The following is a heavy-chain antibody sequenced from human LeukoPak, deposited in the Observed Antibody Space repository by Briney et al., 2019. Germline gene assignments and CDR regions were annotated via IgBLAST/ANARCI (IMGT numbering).Heavy chain of an antibody. CDR3: ATSLWFGELLLDY. D-gene: IGHD3-10*01. Sequence: GGSLRLSCAASGFTFSSYWMSWVRQAPGKGLEWVANIKQDGSVKYYVDSVKGRFTISRDNAKNSLYLQMNSLRAEDTAVYYCATSLWFGELLLDYWGQGTLVTVSS. CDR2: IKQDGSVK. V-gene: IGHV3-7*03. J-gene: IGHJ4*02. CDR1: GFTFSSYW.